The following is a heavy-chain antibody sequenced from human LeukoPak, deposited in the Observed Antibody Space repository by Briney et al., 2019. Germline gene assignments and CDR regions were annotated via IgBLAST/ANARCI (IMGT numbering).Heavy chain of an antibody. CDR3: ARETLSPAMTPLANFDY. CDR1: GGTFSSYA. J-gene: IGHJ4*02. Sequence: SVKVSCKASGGTFSSYAISWVRQAPGQGLEWMGGIIPIFGTANYAQKFQGRVTITADESTSTAYMELSSLRSEDTAVYYRARETLSPAMTPLANFDYWGQGTLVTVSS. V-gene: IGHV1-69*13. D-gene: IGHD5-18*01. CDR2: IIPIFGTA.